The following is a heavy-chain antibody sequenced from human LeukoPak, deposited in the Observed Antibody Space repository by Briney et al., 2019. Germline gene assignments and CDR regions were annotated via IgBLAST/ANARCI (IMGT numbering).Heavy chain of an antibody. CDR3: AKAAYGDYAGAFDI. V-gene: IGHV3-23*01. CDR2: ISGSGAGK. CDR1: GFTFSTYA. D-gene: IGHD4-17*01. J-gene: IGHJ3*02. Sequence: PGGSPRLSCAASGFTFSTYAMTWVRQAPGKGLEWVSSISGSGAGKFYAAPVKGRFTTSRDNSKSTLYVQMNSLRAEDTAVYYCAKAAYGDYAGAFDIWGQGTMVIVSS.